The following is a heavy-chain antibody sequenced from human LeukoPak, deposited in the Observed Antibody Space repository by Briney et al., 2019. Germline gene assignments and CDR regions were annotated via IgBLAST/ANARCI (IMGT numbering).Heavy chain of an antibody. CDR1: GGSISSYY. D-gene: IGHD3-3*01. V-gene: IGHV4-59*12. Sequence: SETLSLTCTVSGGSISSYYWSWIWQPPGKGLEWIGEIYHSGSTNYNPSLKSRVTISVDKSKNQFSLKLSSVTAADTAVYYCARENDFWTLPSTESWFDPWGQGTLVTVSS. CDR2: IYHSGST. CDR3: ARENDFWTLPSTESWFDP. J-gene: IGHJ5*02.